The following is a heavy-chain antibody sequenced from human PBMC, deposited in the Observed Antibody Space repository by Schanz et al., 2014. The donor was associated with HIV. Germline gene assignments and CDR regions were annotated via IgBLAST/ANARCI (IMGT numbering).Heavy chain of an antibody. Sequence: EVQLVESGGGLVQPGGSLRLSCAVSGFTLSSYWMNWVRQAPGKGLEWVANIKQDGSEKHYVDSVKGRFTISRDNAQNSLYLQMNSLRAEDTAVYYCALSRPSGYGGSWYFDLWGRGTLVAVSS. D-gene: IGHD2-15*01. J-gene: IGHJ2*01. CDR2: IKQDGSEK. CDR1: GFTLSSYW. V-gene: IGHV3-7*03. CDR3: ALSRPSGYGGSWYFDL.